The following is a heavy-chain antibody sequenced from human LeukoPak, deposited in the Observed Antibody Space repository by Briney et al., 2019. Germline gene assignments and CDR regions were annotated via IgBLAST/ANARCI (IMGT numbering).Heavy chain of an antibody. CDR2: IYYSGST. CDR3: ARVDGGWFDP. CDR1: GGSISSYY. J-gene: IGHJ5*02. V-gene: IGHV4-59*01. Sequence: SETLSLTSTVSGGSISSYYWSWIRQPPGKGLEWIGYIYYSGSTNYNPSLKSRVTISVDTSKNQFSLKLSSVTAADTAVYYCARVDGGWFDPWGQGTLVTVSS. D-gene: IGHD3-10*01.